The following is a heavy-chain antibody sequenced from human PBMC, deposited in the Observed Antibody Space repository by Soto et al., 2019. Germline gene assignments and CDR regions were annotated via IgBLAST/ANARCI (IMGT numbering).Heavy chain of an antibody. D-gene: IGHD5-18*01. J-gene: IGHJ5*02. CDR2: IYYSGST. V-gene: IGHV4-39*01. CDR3: ARQWVWIQRGNWFDP. CDR1: CGSISSSSYY. Sequence: ASETLSLTCTVSCGSISSSSYYWGWIRQPPGKGLEWIGSIYYSGSTYYNPSLKSRVTISVDTSKNQFSLKLSSVTAADTAVYYCARQWVWIQRGNWFDPWGQGTLVTVSS.